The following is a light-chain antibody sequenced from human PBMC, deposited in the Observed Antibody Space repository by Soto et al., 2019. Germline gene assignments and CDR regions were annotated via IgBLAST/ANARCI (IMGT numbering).Light chain of an antibody. J-gene: IGKJ3*01. CDR1: QTINNY. CDR2: AAS. CDR3: QQNYSPVFS. Sequence: DIQMTQSPPSLSASVCDRVTISCRASQTINNYLNWYQQKPGKAPEVLIYAASSLQSGVPSRFSGSGSGTECTLTISSVQPEDFATYYCQQNYSPVFSFGPGTKVD. V-gene: IGKV1-39*01.